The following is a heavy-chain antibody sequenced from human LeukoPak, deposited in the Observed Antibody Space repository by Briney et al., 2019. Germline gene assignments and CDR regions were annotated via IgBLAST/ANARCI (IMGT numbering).Heavy chain of an antibody. CDR2: IIPIFGTA. V-gene: IGHV1-69*13. J-gene: IGHJ4*02. Sequence: ASVKVSCKASGYTFTGYYMHWVRQAPGQGLEWMGGIIPIFGTANYAQKFQGRVTITADESTSTAYMELSSLRSEDTAVYYCASATGGWWGFGYWGQGTLVTVSS. CDR1: GYTFTGYY. CDR3: ASATGGWWGFGY. D-gene: IGHD2-15*01.